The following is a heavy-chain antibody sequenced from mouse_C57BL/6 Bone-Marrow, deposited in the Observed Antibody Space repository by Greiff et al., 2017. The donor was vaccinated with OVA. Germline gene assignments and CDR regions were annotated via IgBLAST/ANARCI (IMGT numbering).Heavy chain of an antibody. CDR1: GYAFSSSW. Sequence: VQLKQSGPELVKPGASVKISCKASGYAFSSSWMNWVKQRPGKGLEWIGRIYPGDGDTNYNGKFKGKATLTADKSSSTAYMQLSSLTSEDSAVYFCARPGRRYYAMDYWGQGTSVTVSS. CDR3: ARPGRRYYAMDY. J-gene: IGHJ4*01. D-gene: IGHD4-1*01. CDR2: IYPGDGDT. V-gene: IGHV1-82*01.